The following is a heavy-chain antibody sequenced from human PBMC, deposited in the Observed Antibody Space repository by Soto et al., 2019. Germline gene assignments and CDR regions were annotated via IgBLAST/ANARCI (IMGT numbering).Heavy chain of an antibody. CDR2: IKQDGSEK. CDR3: ARDLGSGWYRPRAFDI. CDR1: GFTFSSYW. D-gene: IGHD6-19*01. V-gene: IGHV3-7*05. J-gene: IGHJ3*02. Sequence: GESLKISCATSGFTFSSYWMSWVRQAPGKGLEWVANIKQDGSEKYYVDSVKGRFTISRDNAKNSLYLQMNSLRAEDTAVYYCARDLGSGWYRPRAFDIWGQGTMVTVSS.